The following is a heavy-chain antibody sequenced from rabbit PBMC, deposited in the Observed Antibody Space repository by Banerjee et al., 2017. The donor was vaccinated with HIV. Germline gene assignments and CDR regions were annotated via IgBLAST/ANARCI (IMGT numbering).Heavy chain of an antibody. CDR3: ARSYGGYKL. Sequence: EESGGDLVKPGASLTLSCKASGFSLSSYAMSWVRQAPGKGLEWIGCINTGTSGSTYYASWVNGRFSISRSTSLNTVTLQMTSLTPADTAAYFCARSYGGYKLWGQGTLVTVS. CDR1: GFSLSSYA. J-gene: IGHJ6*01. V-gene: IGHV1S47*01. D-gene: IGHD2-1*01. CDR2: INTGTSGST.